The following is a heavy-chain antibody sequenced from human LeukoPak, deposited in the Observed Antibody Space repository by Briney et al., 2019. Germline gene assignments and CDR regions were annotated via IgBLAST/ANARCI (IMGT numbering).Heavy chain of an antibody. CDR2: FDPEDGET. D-gene: IGHD5-12*01. CDR1: GYTLTELS. Sequence: ASVKVSCKVSGYTLTELSMHWVRQAPGKGLEWMGGFDPEDGETIYAQKFQGRVTMTEDTSTDTAYMELSSLRSEDTAVYYCATTVGRSTRGYDGNYYYYYGMDVWGQGTTVTVSS. V-gene: IGHV1-24*01. J-gene: IGHJ6*02. CDR3: ATTVGRSTRGYDGNYYYYYGMDV.